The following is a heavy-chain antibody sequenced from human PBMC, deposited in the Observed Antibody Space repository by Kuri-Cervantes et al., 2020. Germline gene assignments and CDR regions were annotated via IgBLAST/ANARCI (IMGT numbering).Heavy chain of an antibody. CDR3: ARGVYYDSSGSYAFDI. CDR1: GYTFTSYY. D-gene: IGHD3-22*01. CDR2: MNPNSGNT. V-gene: IGHV1-8*02. J-gene: IGHJ3*02. Sequence: ASVKVSCKASGYTFTSYYLHWVRQATGQGLEWMGWMNPNSGNTGYAQKFQGRVTMTRNTSINTAYMELSSLRSEDTAVYYCARGVYYDSSGSYAFDIWGQGTMVTVSS.